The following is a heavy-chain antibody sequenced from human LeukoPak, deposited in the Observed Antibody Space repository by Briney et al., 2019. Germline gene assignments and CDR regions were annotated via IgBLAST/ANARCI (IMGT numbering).Heavy chain of an antibody. CDR2: IKQDGSEK. Sequence: GGTLRLSCAASAFTFSSYGMSWVRQAPGKGLEWVANIKQDGSEKYYVDSVKGRFTISRDNAKNSLYLQMNSLRAEDTAVYSCARRTNYLAFDYWGQGTLVTVSS. CDR3: ARRTNYLAFDY. D-gene: IGHD4/OR15-4a*01. J-gene: IGHJ4*02. CDR1: AFTFSSYG. V-gene: IGHV3-7*01.